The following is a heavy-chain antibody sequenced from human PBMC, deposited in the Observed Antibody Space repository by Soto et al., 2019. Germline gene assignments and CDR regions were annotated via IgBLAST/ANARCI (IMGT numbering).Heavy chain of an antibody. D-gene: IGHD4-4*01. V-gene: IGHV4-34*01. CDR3: ARGRRGRGYDCSNYAPMDV. J-gene: IGHJ6*03. CDR1: GGSFSGYY. Sequence: QVQLQQWGAGLLKPSETLSLTCAVYGGSFSGYYWSWIRQPPGKGLEWIGEINHSGSTNYNPSLKRRVTISVDTSKNQFSLKLSSVTAADTAVYYCARGRRGRGYDCSNYAPMDVWGKGTTVTVSS. CDR2: INHSGST.